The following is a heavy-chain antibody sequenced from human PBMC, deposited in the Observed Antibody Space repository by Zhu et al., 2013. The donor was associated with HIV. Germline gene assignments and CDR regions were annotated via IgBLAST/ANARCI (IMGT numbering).Heavy chain of an antibody. CDR1: GGTFSSYA. J-gene: IGHJ4*02. CDR3: ARFRNTYDSSGYYSLETGYFDY. V-gene: IGHV1-69*01. D-gene: IGHD3-22*01. CDR2: IIPIFGTA. Sequence: QVQLVQSGAEVKKPGSSVKVSCKASGGTFSSYAISWVRQAPGQGLEWMGGIIPIFGTANYAQKFQGRVTITADESTSTAYMELSSLRSEDTAVYYCARFRNTYDSSGYYSLETGYFDYWGQGTLVTVSS.